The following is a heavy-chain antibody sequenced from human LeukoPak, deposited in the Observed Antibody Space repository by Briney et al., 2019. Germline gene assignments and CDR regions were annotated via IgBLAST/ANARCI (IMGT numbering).Heavy chain of an antibody. V-gene: IGHV3-21*01. Sequence: GGSLRLSCAASGFTFSSYDMNWVRQAPGKGREGVSSTTHSSSYIYYADSMKGRFTISRDNTKNSLYLQMNSLRAEDTAVYYCAIDLYDSSVYFVYWGRGTLVTVSS. D-gene: IGHD3-22*01. CDR2: TTHSSSYI. CDR3: AIDLYDSSVYFVY. J-gene: IGHJ4*02. CDR1: GFTFSSYD.